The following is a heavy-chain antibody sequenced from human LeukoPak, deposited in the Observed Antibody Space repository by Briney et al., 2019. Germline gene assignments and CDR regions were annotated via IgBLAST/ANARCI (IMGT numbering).Heavy chain of an antibody. CDR3: ARDRVLAYCGGDCYSGAFDI. CDR2: INSDGSSR. V-gene: IGHV3-74*01. Sequence: GGSLRLSCAASGFTFSNYWMHWVRQAPGKGLVWVSRINSDGSSRNYADSVKGRFTISRDNAKNSLYLQMNSLRAEDTAVYYCARDRVLAYCGGDCYSGAFDIWGQGTMVTVSS. J-gene: IGHJ3*02. D-gene: IGHD2-21*02. CDR1: GFTFSNYW.